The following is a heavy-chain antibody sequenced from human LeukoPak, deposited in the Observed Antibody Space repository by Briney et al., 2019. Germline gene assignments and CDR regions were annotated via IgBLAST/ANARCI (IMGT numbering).Heavy chain of an antibody. V-gene: IGHV3-74*01. D-gene: IGHD2-21*01. CDR2: INSDGSNT. J-gene: IGHJ4*02. Sequence: GGPRRLSCAASGFTFSNYWMHWVRQAPGKGLVWVSRINSDGSNTSYADSVKGRFTISRDNAKNTLYLQMNSLRAEDTAVYYCARRGADWDYFDYWGQGTLVTVSS. CDR3: ARRGADWDYFDY. CDR1: GFTFSNYW.